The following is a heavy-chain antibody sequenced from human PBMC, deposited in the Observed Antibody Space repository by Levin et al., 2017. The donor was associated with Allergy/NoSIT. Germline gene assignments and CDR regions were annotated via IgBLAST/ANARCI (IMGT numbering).Heavy chain of an antibody. CDR3: VRGHSSVLGSYSPDAFDI. Sequence: PGGSLRLSCAASGFTFDDYGVSWVRQAPGKGLEWVSTINWNGGSRRYADSVMGRFTISRDNAKNSLYLQMNSLRVEDTALYYCVRGHSSVLGSYSPDAFDIWGQGTMVTVSS. CDR2: INWNGGSR. V-gene: IGHV3-20*04. J-gene: IGHJ3*02. CDR1: GFTFDDYG. D-gene: IGHD3-16*01.